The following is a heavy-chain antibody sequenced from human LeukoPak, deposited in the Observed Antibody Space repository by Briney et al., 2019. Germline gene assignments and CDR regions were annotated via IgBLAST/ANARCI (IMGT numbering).Heavy chain of an antibody. CDR3: ARESFYDSSTYYTSMDV. CDR2: LYYSGST. CDR1: CDSMRSHY. J-gene: IGHJ6*03. D-gene: IGHD3-22*01. V-gene: IGHV4-59*11. Sequence: PSETVSLTRVVSCDSMRSHYWTWIRQPPGKGLEWIGYLYYSGSTNSNPSLQSRVTMSVDTPKNQFSLKLRSVTAADAAVYYCARESFYDSSTYYTSMDVWGAGTTVTVSS.